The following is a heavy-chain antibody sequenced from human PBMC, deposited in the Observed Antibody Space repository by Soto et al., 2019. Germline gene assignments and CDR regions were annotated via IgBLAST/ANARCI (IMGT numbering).Heavy chain of an antibody. CDR3: ARNMDYYYGRGSGNGHGA. CDR2: INPKFGDT. D-gene: IGHD3-10*02. CDR1: GYTFTAYY. V-gene: IGHV1-2*02. J-gene: IGHJ6*02. Sequence: QVRLVQSGAEVKEPGDSVRVSCEASGYTFTAYYIHWVRRAPGQGLEWMGWINPKFGDTTYAQDFQGRVSMTRDMSISTVYMELSRLTSDDTAIYYCARNMDYYYGRGSGNGHGAWGQGTTVTVFS.